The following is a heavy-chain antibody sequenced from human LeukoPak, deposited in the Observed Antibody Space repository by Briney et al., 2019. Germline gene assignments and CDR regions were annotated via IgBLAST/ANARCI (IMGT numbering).Heavy chain of an antibody. J-gene: IGHJ6*03. CDR1: GYTFTGYG. V-gene: IGHV1-18*01. Sequence: ASVKVSCKASGYTFTGYGISWVRQAPGQGLEGMGWISAYSGNTSYAQKLQGRVTMTTETSTSTAYIELRSLRSDDTAVYYCARERYSSSPRYMDVWGKGTTVTVSS. D-gene: IGHD6-13*01. CDR3: ARERYSSSPRYMDV. CDR2: ISAYSGNT.